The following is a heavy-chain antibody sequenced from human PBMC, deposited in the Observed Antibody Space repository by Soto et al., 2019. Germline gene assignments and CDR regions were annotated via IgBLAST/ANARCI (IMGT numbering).Heavy chain of an antibody. D-gene: IGHD3-3*01. V-gene: IGHV4-59*01. Sequence: SQTLRLSCTVCASRINSKYMTWVRQPPRKGLTWIGYIYYSASTNYNPALKSRVTLSVDTSKNQFSLKLSSVTAADTAVYYCARVDKYDFWSGYSFDPWCQGTLVTVSS. CDR2: IYYSAST. CDR3: ARVDKYDFWSGYSFDP. J-gene: IGHJ5*02. CDR1: ASRINSKY.